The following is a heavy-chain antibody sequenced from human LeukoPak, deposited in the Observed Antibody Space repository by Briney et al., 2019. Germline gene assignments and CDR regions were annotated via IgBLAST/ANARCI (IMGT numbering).Heavy chain of an antibody. D-gene: IGHD4-17*01. V-gene: IGHV4-31*03. Sequence: SETLSLTCTVSGGSISSGGYYWSWIRQHPGKGLEWIGYIYYSGSTYYNPSLKSRVTISVDTSKNQFSLKLSSVTAADTAVYYCARDLSPYGDYEIDYWGQGTLVTVSS. J-gene: IGHJ4*02. CDR3: ARDLSPYGDYEIDY. CDR1: GGSISSGGYY. CDR2: IYYSGST.